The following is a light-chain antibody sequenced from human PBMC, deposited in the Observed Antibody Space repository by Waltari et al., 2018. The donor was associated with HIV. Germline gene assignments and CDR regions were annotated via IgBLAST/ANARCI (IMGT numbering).Light chain of an antibody. CDR2: AAS. CDR1: QSISSY. J-gene: IGKJ2*01. V-gene: IGKV1-39*01. Sequence: DIQMTQSPYSLSASVGDRVTITCRAIQSISSYLNWYQQKPGKAPKLLIYAASSLQSGVPSRFSGSGSGTDFTLTISSLQPEDFATYYCQQSYSTPRTFGQGTKLEIK. CDR3: QQSYSTPRT.